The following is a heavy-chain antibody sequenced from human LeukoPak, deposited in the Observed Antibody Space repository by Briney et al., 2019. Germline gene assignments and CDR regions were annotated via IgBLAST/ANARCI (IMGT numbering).Heavy chain of an antibody. J-gene: IGHJ5*02. CDR3: ARESASWSDFDP. V-gene: IGHV1-3*01. CDR2: INAGNGNT. Sequence: ASVKVSCKASGYTFTSYAMHWVRQAPGQRLEWMGWINAGNGNTKYSQEFQGRVTITRDTSTNTVFMELRSLRSDDTAVYYCARESASWSDFDPWGQGTLVTVSS. CDR1: GYTFTSYA. D-gene: IGHD3-10*01.